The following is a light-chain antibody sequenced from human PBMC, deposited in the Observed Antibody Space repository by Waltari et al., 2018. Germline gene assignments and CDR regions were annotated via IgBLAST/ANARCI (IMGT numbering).Light chain of an antibody. V-gene: IGLV2-14*01. Sequence: QSALTQPASVSGSPGQSITISCTGTSSDVGGYNYVSWYQQHPGKAPKLMIYEVSNRPSGVSNRFSGSKSGNTASLTSFGLQAEDEADYYCSSYTSSSTLYVFGTGTKVTVL. J-gene: IGLJ1*01. CDR2: EVS. CDR1: SSDVGGYNY. CDR3: SSYTSSSTLYV.